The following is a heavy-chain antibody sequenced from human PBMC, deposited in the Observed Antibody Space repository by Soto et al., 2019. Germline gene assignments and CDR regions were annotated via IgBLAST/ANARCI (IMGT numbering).Heavy chain of an antibody. V-gene: IGHV4-59*01. D-gene: IGHD2-21*02. J-gene: IGHJ3*02. CDR1: GASISSYY. CDR3: AKIQYTVVTPLDI. CDR2: MYSSGGT. Sequence: PSETLSLTCSVSGASISSYYWSWIRQSPGKGLEFIGCMYSSGGTNYNPALKSRITISRDTSKNQLSLKLTSVTAADTAVYFCAKIQYTVVTPLDIWGQGTIVTVSS.